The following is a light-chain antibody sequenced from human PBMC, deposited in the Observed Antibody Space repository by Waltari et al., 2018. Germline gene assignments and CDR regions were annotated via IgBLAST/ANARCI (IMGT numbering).Light chain of an antibody. CDR1: GSNIGAGYD. J-gene: IGLJ3*02. Sequence: QSVLTQPPSVSGAPGQRVTISCTGSGSNIGAGYDVHWYQQLPGTAPKLLIYGNTNRPSGVPDRFSGSKSGTSGYLAITWLQAEDEAYYYCQSYDSSLTGSWVFGGGTKLTVL. CDR3: QSYDSSLTGSWV. CDR2: GNT. V-gene: IGLV1-40*01.